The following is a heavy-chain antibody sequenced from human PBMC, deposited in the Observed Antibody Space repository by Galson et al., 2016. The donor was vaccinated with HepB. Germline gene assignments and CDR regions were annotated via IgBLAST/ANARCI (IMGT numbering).Heavy chain of an antibody. CDR1: GGSVSSGSYY. Sequence: SETLSLTCTVSGGSVSSGSYYWTWIRQAPGKGLECIGNIYYSGSTYYNPSLQNRLNISVDTSKSQFSLTLNSMTAADTAVYYCARLICTGRDCHHRFDPWGQGTLVTVSS. V-gene: IGHV4-61*01. CDR2: IYYSGST. J-gene: IGHJ5*02. CDR3: ARLICTGRDCHHRFDP. D-gene: IGHD2-21*02.